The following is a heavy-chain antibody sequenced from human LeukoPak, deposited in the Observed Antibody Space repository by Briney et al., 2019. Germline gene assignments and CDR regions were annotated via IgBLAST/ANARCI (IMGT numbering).Heavy chain of an antibody. CDR1: GGSFSGYY. CDR2: INHSGST. Sequence: SSETLSLTCAVYGGSFSGYYWSWIRQPPGKGLEWIGEINHSGSTNYNPSLKSRVTISVDTSKNQFSLKLSSVTAADTAVYYCARGAWGSWDYWGQGTLVTVSS. D-gene: IGHD6-13*01. V-gene: IGHV4-34*01. J-gene: IGHJ4*02. CDR3: ARGAWGSWDY.